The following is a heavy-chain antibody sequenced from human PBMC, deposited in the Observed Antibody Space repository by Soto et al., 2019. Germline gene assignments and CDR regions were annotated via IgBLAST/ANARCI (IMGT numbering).Heavy chain of an antibody. J-gene: IGHJ4*02. CDR3: ARDPRVLSY. CDR1: GFKFHDYA. D-gene: IGHD2-15*01. CDR2: ISWKNGRV. Sequence: PGGSLRLSCEASGFKFHDYAMHWVRQAPGKGLEWVSSISWKNGRVGYADSVKGRFTISRDNAKNSLYLQMNSLRVEDTAVYYCARDPRVLSYWGRGTLVTVSS. V-gene: IGHV3-9*01.